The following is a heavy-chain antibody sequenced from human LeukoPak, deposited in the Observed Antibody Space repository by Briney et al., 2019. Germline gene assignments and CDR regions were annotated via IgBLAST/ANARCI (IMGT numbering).Heavy chain of an antibody. CDR2: INPNSGGT. CDR1: GYTFSSYY. CDR3: ASRGMDIIMVRGIGLSPPSTFDY. D-gene: IGHD3-10*01. J-gene: IGHJ4*02. V-gene: IGHV1-2*02. Sequence: VASVKVSCKTSGYTFSSYYMQWVRQAPGQGLEWMGIINPNSGGTNYAQKFQGRVTMTRDTTISTAYMELSRLTSGDTAVYYCASRGMDIIMVRGIGLSPPSTFDYWGQGTLVTVSS.